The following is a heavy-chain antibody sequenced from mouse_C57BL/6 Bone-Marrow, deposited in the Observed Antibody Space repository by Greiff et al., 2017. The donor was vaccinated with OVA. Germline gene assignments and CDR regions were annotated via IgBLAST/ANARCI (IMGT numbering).Heavy chain of an antibody. CDR1: GFTFSSYA. D-gene: IGHD1-1*01. V-gene: IGHV5-4*01. CDR3: ARDYYGLYYFDY. J-gene: IGHJ2*01. CDR2: ISDGGSYT. Sequence: EVKLMESGGGLVKPGGSLKLSCAASGFTFSSYAMSWVRQTPEKRLEWVATISDGGSYTYYPDNVKGRFTISRDNAKNNLYLQMSHLKSEDTAMYYCARDYYGLYYFDYWGRGTTLTVSS.